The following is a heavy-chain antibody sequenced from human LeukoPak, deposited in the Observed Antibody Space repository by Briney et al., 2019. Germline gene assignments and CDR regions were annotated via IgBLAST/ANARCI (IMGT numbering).Heavy chain of an antibody. CDR2: INPNSGGT. Sequence: ASVKVSCKASGYTFTGYYMHWVRQAPGQGLEWMGWINPNSGGTNYAQKFQGRVTMTRNTSISTAYMELSSLRSEDTAVYYCAREYSSSIYYYYYMDVWGKGTTVTVSS. J-gene: IGHJ6*03. CDR1: GYTFTGYY. CDR3: AREYSSSIYYYYYMDV. V-gene: IGHV1-2*02. D-gene: IGHD6-6*01.